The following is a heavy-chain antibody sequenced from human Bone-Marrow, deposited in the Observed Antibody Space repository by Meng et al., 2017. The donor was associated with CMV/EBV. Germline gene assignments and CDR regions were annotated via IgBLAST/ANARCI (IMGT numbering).Heavy chain of an antibody. CDR3: ARGGGSHPDYYYGMDV. J-gene: IGHJ6*02. D-gene: IGHD3-10*01. CDR1: GFTFTDYW. CDR2: LNGDGGST. V-gene: IGHV3-74*01. Sequence: GGSLRLSCAASGFTFTDYWMHWVRQAPGKGLVWASRLNGDGGSTNYVHSVRGRFTISRDNAKNMLYLQMNSLRAEDTAVYYCARGGGSHPDYYYGMDVWGQGTTVTVSS.